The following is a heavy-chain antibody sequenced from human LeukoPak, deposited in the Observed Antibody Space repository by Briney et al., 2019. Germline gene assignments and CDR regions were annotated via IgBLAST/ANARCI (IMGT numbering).Heavy chain of an antibody. CDR1: GGSFSGYY. CDR3: ARGARLWFGELLQPRYYYGMDV. J-gene: IGHJ6*02. Sequence: SETVSRTCAVYGGSFSGYYWSWIRQAPGKGLEWIGEINHSGSTNYNPSLKSRVTISVDTSKNQFSLKLSSVTAADTAVYYCARGARLWFGELLQPRYYYGMDVWGQGTTVTVSS. CDR2: INHSGST. D-gene: IGHD3-10*01. V-gene: IGHV4-34*01.